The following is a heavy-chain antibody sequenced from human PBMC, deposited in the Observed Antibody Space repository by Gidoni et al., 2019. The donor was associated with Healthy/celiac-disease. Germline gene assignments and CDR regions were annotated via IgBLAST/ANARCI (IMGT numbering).Heavy chain of an antibody. J-gene: IGHJ4*02. D-gene: IGHD3-3*01. Sequence: KGRFTISRDNSKNTLYLQMNSLRAEDTAVYYCAKEGASYYDFWSGLPLYYFDYWGQGTLVTVSS. V-gene: IGHV3-23*01. CDR3: AKEGASYYDFWSGLPLYYFDY.